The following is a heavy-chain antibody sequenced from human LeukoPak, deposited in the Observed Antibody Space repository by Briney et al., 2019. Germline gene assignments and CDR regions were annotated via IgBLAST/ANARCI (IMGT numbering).Heavy chain of an antibody. Sequence: SQTLSLTCAISGDSVSSISVAWNWIRQSPSRGLEWLGRTYYRSEWYYEYAVSVKGRININPDPSKNQFSLQLSSVTPEDTAVYYCALARSEYHYGMDVWGQGTTVTVSS. CDR1: GDSVSSISVA. CDR2: TYYRSEWYY. J-gene: IGHJ6*02. V-gene: IGHV6-1*01. CDR3: ALARSEYHYGMDV.